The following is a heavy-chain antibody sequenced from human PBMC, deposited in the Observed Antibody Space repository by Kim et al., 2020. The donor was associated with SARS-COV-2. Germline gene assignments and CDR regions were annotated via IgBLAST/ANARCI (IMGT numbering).Heavy chain of an antibody. CDR3: ASLSTLLGVVTPG. V-gene: IGHV4-4*02. CDR1: GGSISSSNW. Sequence: SETLSLTCAVSGGSISSSNWWSWVRQPPGKGLEWIGEIYHSGSTNYNPSRKSRVTISVDKSKNQFSLKLSSVTAADTAVYYWASLSTLLGVVTPGWGQGTLVTVSS. CDR2: IYHSGST. D-gene: IGHD2-8*02. J-gene: IGHJ4*02.